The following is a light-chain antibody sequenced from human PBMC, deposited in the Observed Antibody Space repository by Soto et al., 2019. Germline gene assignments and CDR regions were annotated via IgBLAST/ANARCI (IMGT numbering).Light chain of an antibody. V-gene: IGLV2-14*01. CDR3: SSYTSSNSLV. Sequence: QSVPTQPASVSGSPGQSITISCTGTSSDVGGYNYVSWYKQTPGKAPKLMIFEVTSRPSGVSNRFSGSKSGNTASLTISGLQAEDEADYYCSSYTSSNSLVFGTGTKVTVL. CDR2: EVT. J-gene: IGLJ1*01. CDR1: SSDVGGYNY.